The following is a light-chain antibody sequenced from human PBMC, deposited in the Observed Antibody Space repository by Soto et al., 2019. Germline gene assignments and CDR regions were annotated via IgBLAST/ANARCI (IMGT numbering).Light chain of an antibody. V-gene: IGKV1-5*03. CDR3: QHYNSYSEA. J-gene: IGKJ1*01. CDR1: QSISSW. Sequence: DIQMTQSPSTLSASLGDIVTITCRASQSISSWLAWYQQKPGKAPKLLIYKASSLESGVPSRFSGSGSGTEFTLTISSLQPDDFATYYCQHYNSYSEAFGQGTKVDIK. CDR2: KAS.